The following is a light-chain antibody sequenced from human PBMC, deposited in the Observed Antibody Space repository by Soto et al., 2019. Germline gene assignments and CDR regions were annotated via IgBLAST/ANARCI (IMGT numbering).Light chain of an antibody. V-gene: IGKV3-11*01. J-gene: IGKJ5*01. CDR3: QQRADWIT. Sequence: ELVLPHSPATLSVSPKNTATLSCRASRSVGSNLGWYQQRPGRALRLVIFDTFNRVPGVPDRFDGSGSETDFTLTISSLQPEDFGVYHCQQRADWITFGQGTRLEIK. CDR2: DTF. CDR1: RSVGSN.